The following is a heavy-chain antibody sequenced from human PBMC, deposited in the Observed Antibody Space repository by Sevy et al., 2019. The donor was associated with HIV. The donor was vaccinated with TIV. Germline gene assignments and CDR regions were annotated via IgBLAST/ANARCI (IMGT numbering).Heavy chain of an antibody. CDR2: FDPEDGET. CDR1: GYTLTQLS. Sequence: ALVKVSCKVSGYTLTQLSMHWVRQAPGKGLEWMGSFDPEDGETLYAQKFQGRVTMTEDTFTDTAYMELRSRRSTDTAVYYCATTKDYYDSSGSPFDYWGQGTLVTVSS. D-gene: IGHD3-22*01. V-gene: IGHV1-24*01. J-gene: IGHJ4*02. CDR3: ATTKDYYDSSGSPFDY.